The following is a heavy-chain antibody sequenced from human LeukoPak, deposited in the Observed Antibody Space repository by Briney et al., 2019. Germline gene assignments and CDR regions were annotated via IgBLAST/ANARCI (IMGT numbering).Heavy chain of an antibody. V-gene: IGHV4-39*07. CDR3: EAGETNYMDV. J-gene: IGHJ6*03. CDR1: GGSISSSSYY. D-gene: IGHD4-17*01. Sequence: SETLSLTCTVSGGSISSSSYYWGWIRQPPGKGLEWIGSIYYSGSTYYNPSLKSRVTISVDTSKNQFSLKLSSVTAADTAVYYCEAGETNYMDVWGKGTTVTVSS. CDR2: IYYSGST.